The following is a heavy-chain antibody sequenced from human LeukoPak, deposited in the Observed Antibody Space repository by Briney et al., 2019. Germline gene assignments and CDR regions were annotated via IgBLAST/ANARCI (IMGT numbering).Heavy chain of an antibody. CDR1: GYSISSGYY. D-gene: IGHD3-10*01. CDR3: ASEDGSGTNWLDP. Sequence: SETLSLTCAVSGYSISSGYYWGWIRQPPGKGLEWIGSIYHSGSTYYNPSLKSRVTISVDTSKNQFSLKLSSVTAADTAVYYCASEDGSGTNWLDPWGQGTLVTVSS. J-gene: IGHJ5*02. V-gene: IGHV4-38-2*01. CDR2: IYHSGST.